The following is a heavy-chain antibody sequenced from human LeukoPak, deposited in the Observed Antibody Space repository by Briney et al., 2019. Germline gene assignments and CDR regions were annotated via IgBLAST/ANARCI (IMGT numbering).Heavy chain of an antibody. CDR1: GGSFSGYY. CDR3: ARMIVVVPAAILPSYYYYGMDV. V-gene: IGHV4-34*01. J-gene: IGHJ6*02. Sequence: SETLSLTCAVYGGSFSGYYWSWIRQPPGKGLEWIGEINHSGSTNYNPSLKSRVTISVDTSKNQFSLKLSSVTAADTAVYYCARMIVVVPAAILPSYYYYGMDVWGQGTTVTVSS. CDR2: INHSGST. D-gene: IGHD2-2*02.